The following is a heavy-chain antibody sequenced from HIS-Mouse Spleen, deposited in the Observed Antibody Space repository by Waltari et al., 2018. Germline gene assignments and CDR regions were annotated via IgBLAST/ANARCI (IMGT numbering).Heavy chain of an antibody. CDR3: ARECSVERISCYYYYGMDV. CDR2: ISGSSSTI. CDR1: GFTFSSYS. J-gene: IGHJ6*02. V-gene: IGHV3-48*01. D-gene: IGHD6-19*01. Sequence: EVQLVESGGGLVQPGGSLRLSCAASGFTFSSYSMNWVRQAPGKGLEWVSYISGSSSTIYYADSVKGRFTISRDNAKNSLYLQMNSLRAEDTAVYYCARECSVERISCYYYYGMDVWGQGTTVTVSS.